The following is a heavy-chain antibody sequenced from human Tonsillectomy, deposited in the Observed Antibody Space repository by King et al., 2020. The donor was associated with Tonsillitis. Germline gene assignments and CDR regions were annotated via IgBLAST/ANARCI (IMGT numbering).Heavy chain of an antibody. Sequence: VQLQQWGAGLLKPSETLSLTCAVSGGSFMRYHWTWILQPPGKGLEWIGEINPSGSTHYNPSLTSRFTISVDTSKNQFSLNLSSVTAADTAVYYCSSKTYYNFWTGLDYWGQGTLVTVSS. CDR3: SSKTYYNFWTGLDY. J-gene: IGHJ4*02. V-gene: IGHV4-34*01. CDR1: GGSFMRYH. CDR2: INPSGST. D-gene: IGHD3-3*01.